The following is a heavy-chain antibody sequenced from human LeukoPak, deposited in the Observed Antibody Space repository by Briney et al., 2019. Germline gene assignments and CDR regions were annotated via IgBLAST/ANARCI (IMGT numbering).Heavy chain of an antibody. V-gene: IGHV3-7*03. Sequence: GGSLRLSCAASGFTFSTYWMNWARQAPGKGLEWVASINPSGSVKYYVNSVKGRFTISRDNSKNTLYLQMNSLRAEDTAVYYCARDLVLSGYSYGLDYWGQGTLVTVSS. CDR3: ARDLVLSGYSYGLDY. D-gene: IGHD5-18*01. CDR1: GFTFSTYW. J-gene: IGHJ4*02. CDR2: INPSGSVK.